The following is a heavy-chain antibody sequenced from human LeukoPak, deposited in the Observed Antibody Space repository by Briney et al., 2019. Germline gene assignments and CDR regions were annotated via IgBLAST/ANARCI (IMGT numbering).Heavy chain of an antibody. CDR2: ISSSSYI. Sequence: GGTLRLSCAASGFTFSSYGMSWVRQAPGKGLEWVSSISSSSYIYYADSVKGRFTISRDNAKNSLYLQMNSLRAEDTAVYYCARAYCGGGSCYHSRGWFDPWGQGTLVTVSS. CDR1: GFTFSSYG. CDR3: ARAYCGGGSCYHSRGWFDP. V-gene: IGHV3-21*01. J-gene: IGHJ5*02. D-gene: IGHD2-15*01.